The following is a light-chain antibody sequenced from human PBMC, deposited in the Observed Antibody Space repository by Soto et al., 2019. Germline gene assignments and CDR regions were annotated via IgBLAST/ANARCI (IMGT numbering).Light chain of an antibody. CDR2: GAS. Sequence: EIALTQSPGTLSLSPGERATLSCRASRSVSSSYLAWYQQKPGQAPRLLIYGASSRATGIPDRFSGSGSETDFTLTISRLEPEDFAVYYCQQYGSSPFTFGQGTKLEIK. CDR1: RSVSSSY. CDR3: QQYGSSPFT. J-gene: IGKJ2*01. V-gene: IGKV3-20*01.